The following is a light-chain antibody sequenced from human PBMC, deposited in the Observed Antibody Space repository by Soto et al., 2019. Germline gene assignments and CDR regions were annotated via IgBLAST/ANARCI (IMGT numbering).Light chain of an antibody. J-gene: IGLJ1*01. CDR2: EVS. Sequence: QSALTQPAYVSGSPGQSITISCTGTSSDVGGYNYVAWYLQHPGKVPRLMIYEVSNRPSRVSNRFSGSKSGSTASLTISGLQAEDEADYYSISYTSSSSAYVFGTGTNLNVL. CDR3: ISYTSSSSAYV. CDR1: SSDVGGYNY. V-gene: IGLV2-14*01.